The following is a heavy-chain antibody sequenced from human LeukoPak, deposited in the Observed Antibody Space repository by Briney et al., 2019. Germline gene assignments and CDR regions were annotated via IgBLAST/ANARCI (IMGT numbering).Heavy chain of an antibody. J-gene: IGHJ3*02. D-gene: IGHD3-9*01. Sequence: GGSLRLSCAGSGFTFSGYGMHWVRQAPGKGLEWVTGIAYDGSRKHYADSVKGRFTISRDNSRNTMDLQMNSLRVEDTAVYYCAREALSGWLKAFDIWGQGTMVTVSS. CDR3: AREALSGWLKAFDI. V-gene: IGHV3-33*05. CDR2: IAYDGSRK. CDR1: GFTFSGYG.